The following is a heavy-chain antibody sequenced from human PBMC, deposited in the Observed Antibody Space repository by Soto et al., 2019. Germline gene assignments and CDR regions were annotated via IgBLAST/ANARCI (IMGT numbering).Heavy chain of an antibody. J-gene: IGHJ4*02. CDR1: GFTFSSYA. CDR2: ISGSGGKR. V-gene: IGHV3-23*01. Sequence: PGGSLRLSCAASGFTFSSYAMSWVRQAPGKGLEWVSDISGSGGKRYYADSVKGRFTISRDNAKNSLYLQMNSLRAEDTAVYYCVKDNRGSYWGQGTLVTVSS. D-gene: IGHD3-10*01. CDR3: VKDNRGSY.